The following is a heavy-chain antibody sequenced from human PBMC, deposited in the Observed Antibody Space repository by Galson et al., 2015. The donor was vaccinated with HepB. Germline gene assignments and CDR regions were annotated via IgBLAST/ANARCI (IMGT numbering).Heavy chain of an antibody. Sequence: SVKVSCKASGYTFTSYYMHWVRQAPGQGLEWMGRINPNSGGTNYAQKFQGRVTMTRDTSISTAYMELSRLRSDDTAVYYCARDRYSGYDGRGYYYYYYMDVWGKGTTVTVSS. V-gene: IGHV1-2*06. D-gene: IGHD5-12*01. CDR2: INPNSGGT. J-gene: IGHJ6*03. CDR1: GYTFTSYY. CDR3: ARDRYSGYDGRGYYYYYYMDV.